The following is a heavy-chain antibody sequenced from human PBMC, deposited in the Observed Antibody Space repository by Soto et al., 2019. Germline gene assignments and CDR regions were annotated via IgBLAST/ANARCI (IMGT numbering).Heavy chain of an antibody. Sequence: GGSLRLSCAASGFTFSTYAMTWVRQAPGKGLEWVSSISGNGGSTYYADSVKGRFTISRDNSKNTLYIQMNSLRAEDTAQYYCARYVIYSSSPPDYWGPGTLVTVSS. D-gene: IGHD6-6*01. J-gene: IGHJ4*02. CDR2: ISGNGGST. CDR3: ARYVIYSSSPPDY. V-gene: IGHV3-23*01. CDR1: GFTFSTYA.